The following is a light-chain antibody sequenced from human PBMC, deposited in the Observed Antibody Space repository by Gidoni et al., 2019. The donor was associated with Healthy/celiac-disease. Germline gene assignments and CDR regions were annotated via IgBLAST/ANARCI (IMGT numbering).Light chain of an antibody. CDR3: QQYNSYGLT. CDR1: QSISSW. CDR2: KAS. J-gene: IGKJ4*01. Sequence: RVTITCRASQSISSWLAWYQQKPGKAPKLLIYKASSLESGVPSRFSGSGSGTEFTLTISSLQPDDFATYYCQQYNSYGLTFGGGTKVEIK. V-gene: IGKV1-5*03.